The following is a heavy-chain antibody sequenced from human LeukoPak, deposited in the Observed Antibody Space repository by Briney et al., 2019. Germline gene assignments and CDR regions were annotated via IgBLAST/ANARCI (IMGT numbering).Heavy chain of an antibody. CDR1: GGSISSGGYY. CDR3: ARVDQDDYGDYVPDAFDI. D-gene: IGHD4-17*01. CDR2: IYYSGST. V-gene: IGHV4-31*03. Sequence: SETLSLTCTVSGGSISSGGYYWRWIRQHPGKGLEWIGYIYYSGSTYYNPSLKSRFTISVDTSKNQFSLKLSSVTAADTAVYYCARVDQDDYGDYVPDAFDIWGQGTMVTVSS. J-gene: IGHJ3*02.